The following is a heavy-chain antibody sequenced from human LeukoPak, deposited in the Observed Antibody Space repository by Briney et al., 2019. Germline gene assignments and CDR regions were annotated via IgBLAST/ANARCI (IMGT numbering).Heavy chain of an antibody. J-gene: IGHJ4*02. D-gene: IGHD4-17*01. Sequence: ASVTVSFKASGYTFTSYAMHWVRQAPGQRREWMGWGNAGNGNTKYSQEFQGRVTITRDTSASTAYMELSSLRSEDMAVYYCARDSGDPSGYFDYWGQGTLVTVSS. V-gene: IGHV1-3*02. CDR3: ARDSGDPSGYFDY. CDR2: GNAGNGNT. CDR1: GYTFTSYA.